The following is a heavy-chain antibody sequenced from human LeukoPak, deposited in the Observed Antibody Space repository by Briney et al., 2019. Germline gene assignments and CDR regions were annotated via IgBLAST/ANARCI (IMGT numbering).Heavy chain of an antibody. CDR1: GFTFSSYG. V-gene: IGHV3-30*18. CDR3: AKDRGSCLHY. Sequence: PGGSLRLSCAASGFTFSSYGMHWVRQAPGKGLEWVAVISYDGSNKYYADSVKGRFTISRDNSKNTLYLQMNSLRAEDTAVYYCAKDRGSCLHYWGQGTLVTVSS. CDR2: ISYDGSNK. D-gene: IGHD1-26*01. J-gene: IGHJ4*02.